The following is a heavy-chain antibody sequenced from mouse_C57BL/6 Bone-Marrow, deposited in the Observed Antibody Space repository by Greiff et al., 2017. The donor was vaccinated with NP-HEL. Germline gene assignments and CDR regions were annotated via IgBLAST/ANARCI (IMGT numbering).Heavy chain of an antibody. V-gene: IGHV1-50*01. CDR2: IDPSDSYT. CDR3: AREDGNYAMDY. J-gene: IGHJ4*01. Sequence: QVQLQQPGAELVKPGASVKLSCKASGYTFTSYWMQWVKQRPGQGLEWIGEIDPSDSYTNYNQKFKGKATLTVDTSSSPAYMQLSSLTSEDSAVYYCAREDGNYAMDYWGQGTSVTVSS. CDR1: GYTFTSYW. D-gene: IGHD2-1*01.